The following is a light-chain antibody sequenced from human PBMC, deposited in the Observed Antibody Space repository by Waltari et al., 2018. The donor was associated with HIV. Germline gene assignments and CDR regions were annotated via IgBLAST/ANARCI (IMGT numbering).Light chain of an antibody. CDR1: NIGSKS. V-gene: IGLV3-21*01. CDR2: HDT. J-gene: IGLJ2*01. Sequence: SYVLTQSPSVSVAPGTTARITCGGQNIGSKSVNWYQQQPGQAPVMVIYHDTDRPSGIPDRFSGSNSEDTATLTIRRVEAGDEADYYCQVWDTNTDQYVIFGGGTNLAV. CDR3: QVWDTNTDQYVI.